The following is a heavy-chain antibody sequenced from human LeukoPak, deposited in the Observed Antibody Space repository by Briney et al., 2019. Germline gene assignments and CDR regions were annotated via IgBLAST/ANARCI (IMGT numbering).Heavy chain of an antibody. J-gene: IGHJ3*02. V-gene: IGHV3-53*05. CDR2: IYSGGST. CDR3: AKDHGTWEPPSPAFDI. Sequence: GGSLRLSCAASGFTVSSNCISWVRQAPGKGLEWVSVIYSGGSTYYADSVKGRFTISRDNSKNTLYLQMNSLRAEDTAVYYCAKDHGTWEPPSPAFDIWGQGTMVTVSS. D-gene: IGHD1-26*01. CDR1: GFTVSSNC.